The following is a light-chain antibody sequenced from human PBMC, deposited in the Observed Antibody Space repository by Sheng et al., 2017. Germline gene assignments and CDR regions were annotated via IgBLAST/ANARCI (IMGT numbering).Light chain of an antibody. CDR2: AAS. V-gene: IGKV1-39*01. CDR3: QQTYTFPYS. Sequence: DIQMTQSPSSLSASVGDRVTITCRASQNVRTYVNWYQQKPGKAPKLMIYAASNLQGGVPSRFSGSGSGTDFTLTIASLQPEDSATYFCQQTYTFPYSFGRGDQ. J-gene: IGKJ2*03. CDR1: QNVRTY.